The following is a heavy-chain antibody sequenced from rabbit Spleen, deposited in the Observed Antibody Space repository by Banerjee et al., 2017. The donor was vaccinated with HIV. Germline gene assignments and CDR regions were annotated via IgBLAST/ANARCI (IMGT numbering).Heavy chain of an antibody. CDR1: GFSFSSSYY. CDR2: IYPDSSIST. J-gene: IGHJ6*01. V-gene: IGHV1S40*01. CDR3: ARSGHVGGDYIWDL. Sequence: GSLALTCTASGFSFSSSYYMCWVRQAPGKGLEWIGCIYPDSSISTYYATWAKGRFTISKTSSTAVTLQMTSLAAADTATYFCARSGHVGGDYIWDLWGPGTLVTVS. D-gene: IGHD1-1*01.